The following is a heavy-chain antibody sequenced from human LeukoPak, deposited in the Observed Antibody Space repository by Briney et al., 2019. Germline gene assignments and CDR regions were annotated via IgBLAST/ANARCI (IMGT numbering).Heavy chain of an antibody. Sequence: GESLKISCQGSGYSFTSYWIGWVRQMPGKGLEWMGIIYPGDSDTRYSPSFQGQVTISADKSISTAYLQWSSLKASDTAMYYCARQDPGTTGTADFDYWGQGTLVTVSS. CDR3: ARQDPGTTGTADFDY. CDR2: IYPGDSDT. CDR1: GYSFTSYW. J-gene: IGHJ4*02. V-gene: IGHV5-51*01. D-gene: IGHD1-1*01.